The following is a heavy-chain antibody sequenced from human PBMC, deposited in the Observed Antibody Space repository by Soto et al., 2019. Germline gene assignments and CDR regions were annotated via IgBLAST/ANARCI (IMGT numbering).Heavy chain of an antibody. CDR3: ARQGVVVPAALNWFDP. CDR2: ISGSGGST. Sequence: EVQLVESGGGLVQPGGSLRLSCAASGFTFSSYAMSWVRQAPGKGLEWVSAISGSGGSTYYADSVKGRFTISRDNSKNTLYLQMNSLRAEDTAVYYCARQGVVVPAALNWFDPWGQGTLVTVSS. D-gene: IGHD2-2*01. J-gene: IGHJ5*02. V-gene: IGHV3-23*04. CDR1: GFTFSSYA.